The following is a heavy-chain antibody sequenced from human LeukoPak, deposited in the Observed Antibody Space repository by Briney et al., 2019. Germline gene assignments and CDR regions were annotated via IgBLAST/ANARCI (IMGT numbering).Heavy chain of an antibody. CDR1: GGSFSGYY. Sequence: PSETLSLTCAVYGGSFSGYYWSWIRQPPGKGLEWIGEINHSGSTNYNPSLKSRVTISVDTSKNQFSLKLSSVTAADTAVYYCARARITIFGVVIVDYFDYWGQGTLVTVSS. CDR3: ARARITIFGVVIVDYFDY. V-gene: IGHV4-34*01. CDR2: INHSGST. J-gene: IGHJ4*02. D-gene: IGHD3-3*01.